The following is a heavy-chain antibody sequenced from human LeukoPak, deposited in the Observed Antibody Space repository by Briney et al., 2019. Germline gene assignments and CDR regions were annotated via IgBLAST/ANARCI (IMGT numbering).Heavy chain of an antibody. Sequence: GASVKVSCKASGYTFTGYYMHWMRQAPGQGLEWMGWINPNSGGTNYAQKFQGRVTMTRDTSISTAYMELSRLRSDDTAVYYCASLDIVVVPAAPDAFDIWGQGTMVTVSS. CDR1: GYTFTGYY. D-gene: IGHD2-2*03. CDR3: ASLDIVVVPAAPDAFDI. J-gene: IGHJ3*02. V-gene: IGHV1-2*02. CDR2: INPNSGGT.